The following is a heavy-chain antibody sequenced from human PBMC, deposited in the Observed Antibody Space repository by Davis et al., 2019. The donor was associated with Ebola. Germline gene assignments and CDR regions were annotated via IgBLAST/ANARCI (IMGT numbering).Heavy chain of an antibody. CDR1: GFSFTSHW. CDR2: IYPGDSDA. V-gene: IGHV5-51*01. Sequence: GESLKISCKTSGFSFTSHWIAWVRQMPGKGLEWMGLIYPGDSDARYSPSFRGHVTISADKSVTTAYLLWNSLKASDTAIYYCARATTGTLNPYYFDYWGQGTLVTVSS. D-gene: IGHD1-1*01. J-gene: IGHJ4*02. CDR3: ARATTGTLNPYYFDY.